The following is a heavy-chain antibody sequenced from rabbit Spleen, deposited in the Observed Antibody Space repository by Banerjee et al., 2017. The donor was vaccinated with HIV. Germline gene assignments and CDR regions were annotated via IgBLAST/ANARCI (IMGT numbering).Heavy chain of an antibody. CDR1: GFSFSSSDY. CDR3: ARDSGTSFSTYGMDL. Sequence: QEQLEESGGDRVKPGASLTLTCTASGFSFSSSDYMCWVRQAPGKGLEWIACIEAGSSGFTYFASWAKGRFTISKTSSTTVTLQMTSLTAADTATYFCARDSGTSFSTYGMDLWGPGTLVTVS. CDR2: IEAGSSGFT. D-gene: IGHD8-1*01. V-gene: IGHV1S45*01. J-gene: IGHJ6*01.